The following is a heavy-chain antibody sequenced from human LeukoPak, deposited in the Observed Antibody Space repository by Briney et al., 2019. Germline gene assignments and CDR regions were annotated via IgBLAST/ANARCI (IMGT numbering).Heavy chain of an antibody. D-gene: IGHD5-18*01. CDR1: GGSISSYY. J-gene: IGHJ4*02. Sequence: LETLSLTCTVSGGSISSYYWSWIRQPPGKGLEWIGYIYYSGSTNYNPSLKSRVTISVDTSKNQFSLKLSSVTAADTAVYYCARFLPDTADDYWGQGTLVTVSS. CDR3: ARFLPDTADDY. V-gene: IGHV4-59*08. CDR2: IYYSGST.